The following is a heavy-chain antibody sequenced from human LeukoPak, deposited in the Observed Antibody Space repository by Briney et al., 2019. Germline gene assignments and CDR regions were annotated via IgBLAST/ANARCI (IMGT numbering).Heavy chain of an antibody. D-gene: IGHD2-8*01. J-gene: IGHJ6*03. CDR1: GFTFDDYG. CDR3: ARINAKAENYYYYMDV. CDR2: INWNGGST. V-gene: IGHV3-20*04. Sequence: PGGSLRLSCAASGFTFDDYGMSWVRHAPGKGLEWVSGINWNGGSTGYADSVKGRFTISRDNAKNSLYLQMNSLRAEDTALYYCARINAKAENYYYYMDVWGKGTTVTVSS.